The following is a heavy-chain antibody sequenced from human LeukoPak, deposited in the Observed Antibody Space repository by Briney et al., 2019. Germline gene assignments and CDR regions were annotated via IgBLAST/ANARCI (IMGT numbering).Heavy chain of an antibody. D-gene: IGHD6-13*01. CDR2: IYYSGST. Sequence: SETLSLTCTVSGGSISSYYWSWIRQPPGKGLEWIGYIYYSGSTNYNPSLKSRVTISVDTSKNQFSLKLSSVTAADTAVYYCARTAPPYSSSWYENDYWGQGTLATVSS. J-gene: IGHJ4*02. CDR1: GGSISSYY. V-gene: IGHV4-59*08. CDR3: ARTAPPYSSSWYENDY.